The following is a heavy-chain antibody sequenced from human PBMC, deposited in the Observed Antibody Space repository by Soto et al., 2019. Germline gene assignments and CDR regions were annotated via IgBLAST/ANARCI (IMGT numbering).Heavy chain of an antibody. CDR3: AKDTRGDFWRGYASDY. V-gene: IGHV3-23*01. D-gene: IGHD3-3*01. CDR2: INDTGDNT. J-gene: IGHJ4*02. Sequence: EVQLLESGGDLVQPGGSLRLSCAASGFNFRAYGMSWVRQAPGKGLEWVSAINDTGDNTYYADSVKGRFTVSRQNSKNTLYLQMNSLRAEDTAVYYCAKDTRGDFWRGYASDYWGQGTLVTVSS. CDR1: GFNFRAYG.